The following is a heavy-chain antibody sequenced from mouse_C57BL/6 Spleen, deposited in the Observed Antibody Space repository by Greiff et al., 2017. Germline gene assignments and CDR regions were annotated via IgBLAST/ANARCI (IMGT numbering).Heavy chain of an antibody. CDR2: IYPGDGDT. CDR1: GYAFSSSW. Sequence: QVKLQQSGPELVKPGASVKISCKASGYAFSSSWMNWVKQRPGKGLAWIGRIYPGDGDTNSNGKFKGKATLTAAKSSSTSYMQLSSLTSEYSAVYFCARRDYSNYGAMDYWCHGTSVTVSS. CDR3: ARRDYSNYGAMDY. J-gene: IGHJ4*01. V-gene: IGHV1-82*01. D-gene: IGHD2-5*01.